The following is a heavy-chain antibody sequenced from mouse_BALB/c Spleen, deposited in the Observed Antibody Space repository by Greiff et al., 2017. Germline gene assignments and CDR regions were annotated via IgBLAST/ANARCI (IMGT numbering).Heavy chain of an antibody. Sequence: QVQLQQSGPELVKPGASVRISCKASGYTFTSYYIHWVKQRPGQGLEWIGWIYPGNVNTKYNEKFKGKATLTADKSSSTAYMQLSSLTSEDSAVYFCAWDVRFAYWGQGTLVTVSA. CDR3: AWDVRFAY. D-gene: IGHD4-1*01. CDR1: GYTFTSYY. V-gene: IGHV1S56*01. CDR2: IYPGNVNT. J-gene: IGHJ3*01.